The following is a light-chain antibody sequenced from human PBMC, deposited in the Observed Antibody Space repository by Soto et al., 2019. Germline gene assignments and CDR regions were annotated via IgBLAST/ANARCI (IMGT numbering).Light chain of an antibody. CDR1: NSDVGAYDY. CDR3: CSYPGSKTGW. CDR2: DVT. Sequence: QSVLTQPRSVSGSPGQSVIISCTGTNSDVGAYDYVSWYQQHPGKAPKLIIYDVTKRPSGVPDRFSASKSGNTASLTLSGPQPGEGAVYYCCSYPGSKTGWFGGGPRVTV. V-gene: IGLV2-11*01. J-gene: IGLJ3*02.